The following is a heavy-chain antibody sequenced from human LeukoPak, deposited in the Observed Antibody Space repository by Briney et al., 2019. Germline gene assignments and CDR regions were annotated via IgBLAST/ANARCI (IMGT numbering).Heavy chain of an antibody. CDR2: INPNSGGT. J-gene: IGHJ1*01. CDR3: ARALYYDILTGYYPSAEYFQH. Sequence: ASVKVSCKASGYTFTGYYMYWVRQAPGQGLGWMGWINPNSGGTNYAQKFQGRVTMTRDTSISTAYMELSRLSSDDTAVYYCARALYYDILTGYYPSAEYFQHWGQGTLVTVSS. D-gene: IGHD3-9*01. V-gene: IGHV1-2*02. CDR1: GYTFTGYY.